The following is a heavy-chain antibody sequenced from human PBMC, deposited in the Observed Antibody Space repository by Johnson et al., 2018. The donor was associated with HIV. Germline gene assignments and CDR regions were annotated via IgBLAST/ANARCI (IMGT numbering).Heavy chain of an antibody. V-gene: IGHV3-30*03. Sequence: QVQLVESGGGLIQPGGSLRLSCAASGFTVSSNYMSWVRQAPGKGLEWVAVVSYDGPDKYYADSVKGRFTISRDNSNNTLYLQLNSLRGEDTATYYCARDDRPDGFDIWGQGTMVTVSS. J-gene: IGHJ3*02. D-gene: IGHD1-14*01. CDR2: VSYDGPDK. CDR1: GFTVSSNY. CDR3: ARDDRPDGFDI.